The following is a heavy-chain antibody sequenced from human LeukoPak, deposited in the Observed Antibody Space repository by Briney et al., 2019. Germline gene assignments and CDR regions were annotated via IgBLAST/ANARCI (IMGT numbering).Heavy chain of an antibody. CDR2: IYTSGST. CDR1: GGSISSGSYY. J-gene: IGHJ6*03. D-gene: IGHD4-17*01. CDR3: ARVRIYGDLYYYYYMDV. Sequence: SETLSLTCTVSGGSISSGSYYWSWIRQPAGKGLEWIGRIYTSGSTNYNPSLKSRVTISVDTSKNQFSLKLSSVTAADTAVYYCARVRIYGDLYYYYYMDVWGKGTTVTVSS. V-gene: IGHV4-61*02.